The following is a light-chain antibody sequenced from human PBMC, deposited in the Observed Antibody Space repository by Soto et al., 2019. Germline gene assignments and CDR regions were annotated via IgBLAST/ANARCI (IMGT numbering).Light chain of an antibody. J-gene: IGLJ2*01. Sequence: SALTQPPSASGSPGQSVTISCTGTSSDVGGYDYVSWYQQHPGKAPKLLIYEVNKRPSGVPDRFSGSKSGNTASLTVSGLQAEDESDYYCSSYAGSNTHVVFGGGTKLTVL. CDR3: SSYAGSNTHVV. CDR2: EVN. CDR1: SSDVGGYDY. V-gene: IGLV2-8*01.